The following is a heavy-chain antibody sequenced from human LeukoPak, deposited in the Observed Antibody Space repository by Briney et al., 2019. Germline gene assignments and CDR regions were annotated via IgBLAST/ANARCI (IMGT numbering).Heavy chain of an antibody. CDR2: ISATGAST. CDR3: ASSTYSGSHWDAFDI. CDR1: GFTFSKYA. Sequence: VGSLRLSCEASGFTFSKYAMSWVRQAPGKGLEWVSSISATGASTYYTDSVKGRFTISRDNAKNTLYLQMNSLRAEDTAVYYCASSTYSGSHWDAFDIWGQGTMVTVSS. D-gene: IGHD1-26*01. V-gene: IGHV3-23*01. J-gene: IGHJ3*02.